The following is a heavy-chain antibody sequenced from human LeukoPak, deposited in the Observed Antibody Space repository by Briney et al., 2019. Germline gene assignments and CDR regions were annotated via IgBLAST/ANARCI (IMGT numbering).Heavy chain of an antibody. CDR2: VHYDGSNK. Sequence: GGSLRLSCAASGFTFSSYGIHWVRTAPGQGPEWVAFVHYDGSNKYYADSVKGRFTVSRDNSKNTVYLEMNSLNSEDTAVYYCAKDPWDYWGQGTLVTVSS. CDR3: AKDPWDY. J-gene: IGHJ4*02. CDR1: GFTFSSYG. V-gene: IGHV3-30*02.